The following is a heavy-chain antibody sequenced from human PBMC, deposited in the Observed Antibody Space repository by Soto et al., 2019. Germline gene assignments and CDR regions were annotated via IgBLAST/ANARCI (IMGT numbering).Heavy chain of an antibody. J-gene: IGHJ3*02. CDR2: IYPGDSDT. CDR1: GYTFTAYW. V-gene: IGHV5-51*01. Sequence: PAESQNISCKGSGYTFTAYWNGWGRQMPGKGLEWMGIIYPGDSDTRYSPSFQGQVTISADKSISTAYLQWSSLKASDTAMFYCARGGYSGNSKDPFYIWGPGTMVTVS. CDR3: ARGGYSGNSKDPFYI. D-gene: IGHD6-25*01.